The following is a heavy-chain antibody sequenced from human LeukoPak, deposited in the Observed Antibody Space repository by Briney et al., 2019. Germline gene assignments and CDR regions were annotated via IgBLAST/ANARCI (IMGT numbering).Heavy chain of an antibody. Sequence: GGSLRLSCAASGFDFSSNWMHWVRHAPGQGLVWVSRIKGDGISTNYADSVKGRFTISRDNSKNTLYLQMNSLRAEDTAVYYCARGLWWSKYYFDYWGQGTLVTVSS. V-gene: IGHV3-74*01. CDR2: IKGDGIST. CDR1: GFDFSSNW. J-gene: IGHJ4*02. CDR3: ARGLWWSKYYFDY. D-gene: IGHD2-21*01.